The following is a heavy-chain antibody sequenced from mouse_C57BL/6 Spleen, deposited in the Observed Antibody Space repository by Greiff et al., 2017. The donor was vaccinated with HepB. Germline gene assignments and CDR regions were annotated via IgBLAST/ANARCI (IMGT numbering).Heavy chain of an antibody. Sequence: VQLQQSGAELVKPGASVKISCKASGYAFSSYWMNWVKQRPGKGLEWIGQIYPGDGDTNSNGKFKGKATLTADKSSSTAYMQLSSLTSEDSAVYFCARGGYYSNYDYWGQGTTLTVSS. D-gene: IGHD2-5*01. CDR2: IYPGDGDT. CDR1: GYAFSSYW. J-gene: IGHJ2*01. CDR3: ARGGYYSNYDY. V-gene: IGHV1-80*01.